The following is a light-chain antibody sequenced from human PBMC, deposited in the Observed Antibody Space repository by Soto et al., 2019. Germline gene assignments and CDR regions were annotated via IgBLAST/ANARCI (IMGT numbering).Light chain of an antibody. CDR1: KSDVANYNY. V-gene: IGLV2-14*03. CDR3: SSYTSTSTVI. CDR2: DVS. Sequence: QSALTQPASVSGSPGQSITISCTGTKSDVANYNYVSWYQHHSGKAPQLMIYDVSYRPSGISNRFSGSKSGNTASLTISGLLAEDEADYYCSSYTSTSTVIFGGGTKLTVL. J-gene: IGLJ2*01.